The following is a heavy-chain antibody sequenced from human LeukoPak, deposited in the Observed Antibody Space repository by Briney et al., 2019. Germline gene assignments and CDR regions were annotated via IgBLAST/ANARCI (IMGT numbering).Heavy chain of an antibody. CDR1: GYTFTGYY. Sequence: ASVKVSCKASGYTFTGYYMHWVRQAPGQGLEWMGWINPNSGGTNYAQKFQGRVTMTRDTSISTAYMELSRLRSDDTAVYYCARDKIVGATHFDCWGQGTLVTVSS. D-gene: IGHD1-26*01. CDR3: ARDKIVGATHFDC. V-gene: IGHV1-2*02. CDR2: INPNSGGT. J-gene: IGHJ4*02.